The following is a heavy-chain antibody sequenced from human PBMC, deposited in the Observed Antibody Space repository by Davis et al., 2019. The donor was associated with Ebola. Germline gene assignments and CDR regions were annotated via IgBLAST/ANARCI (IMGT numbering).Heavy chain of an antibody. CDR2: ISYDGSNK. Sequence: GESLKISCAASGFTFSSYGMHWVRQAPGKGLEWVAVISYDGSNKYYADSVKGRFTISRDNSKNTLYLQMNSLRAEDTAVYYCARGHVRWELLPPGIDYWGQGTLVTVSS. CDR3: ARGHVRWELLPPGIDY. CDR1: GFTFSSYG. D-gene: IGHD1-26*01. J-gene: IGHJ4*02. V-gene: IGHV3-30*03.